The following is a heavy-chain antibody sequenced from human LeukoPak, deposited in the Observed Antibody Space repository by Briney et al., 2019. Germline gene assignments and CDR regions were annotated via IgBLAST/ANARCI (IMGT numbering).Heavy chain of an antibody. D-gene: IGHD1-26*01. CDR1: SGSVSSTIYY. CDR3: AMGGNYGIDY. CDR2: IYNSGST. Sequence: SETLSLTCTVSSGSVSSTIYYWGWIRQPPGKGLEWIGSIYNSGSTYYNPALKSRVTMSVDTSKNQFSLKLTSVTAADTAVYNCAMGGNYGIDYWGQGTLITVSS. J-gene: IGHJ4*02. V-gene: IGHV4-39*01.